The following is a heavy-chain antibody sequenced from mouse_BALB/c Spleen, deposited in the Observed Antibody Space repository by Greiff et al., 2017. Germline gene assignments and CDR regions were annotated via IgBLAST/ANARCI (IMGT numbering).Heavy chain of an antibody. J-gene: IGHJ4*01. CDR1: GFAFSSYD. Sequence: DVQLVESGGGLVKPGGSLKLSCAASGFAFSSYDMSWVRQTPEKRLEWVAYISSGGGSTYYPDTVKGRFTISRDNAKNTLYLQMSSLKSEDTAMYYCARQAYYGNPPYAMDYWGQGTSVTVSS. CDR3: ARQAYYGNPPYAMDY. CDR2: ISSGGGST. V-gene: IGHV5-12-1*01. D-gene: IGHD2-10*01.